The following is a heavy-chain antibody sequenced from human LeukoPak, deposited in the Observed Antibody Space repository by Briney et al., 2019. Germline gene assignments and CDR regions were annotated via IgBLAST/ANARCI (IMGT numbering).Heavy chain of an antibody. CDR2: IYYSGST. V-gene: IGHV4-59*08. D-gene: IGHD6-19*01. CDR1: GGSISSNY. J-gene: IGHJ4*02. CDR3: ARHVRIAVAGIDY. Sequence: SETLSLTCTVSGGSISSNYWSWIRQPPGTGLEWIGYIYYSGSTNYNPSLKSRVSISVDTSKNQFSLKLSSVTAADTAVYYCARHVRIAVAGIDYWGQGTLVTVSS.